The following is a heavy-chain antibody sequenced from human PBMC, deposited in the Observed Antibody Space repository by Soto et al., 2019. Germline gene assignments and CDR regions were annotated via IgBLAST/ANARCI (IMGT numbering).Heavy chain of an antibody. CDR1: GGSVSSGSYY. J-gene: IGHJ5*02. Sequence: SETLSLTCTVSGGSVSSGSYYWSWIRQPPGKGLEWIGYIYYSGSTNYNPSLKSRVTISVDTSKNQFSLKLSSVTAADTAVYYCARDSRWFDPWGQGTLVTVSS. CDR2: IYYSGST. V-gene: IGHV4-61*01. CDR3: ARDSRWFDP. D-gene: IGHD6-13*01.